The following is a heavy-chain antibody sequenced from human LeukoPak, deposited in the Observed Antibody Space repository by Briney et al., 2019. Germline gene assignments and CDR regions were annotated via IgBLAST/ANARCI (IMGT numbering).Heavy chain of an antibody. D-gene: IGHD6-19*01. Sequence: GGSLRLSCAASGFTFSSYGMHWVRQAPGKGLEWVSYISSSGSAIYYADSVKGRFTISRDNAKNSLYLQMNSLRAEDTAVYYCARERSWQWPVGGLDYWGQGTLVTVSS. J-gene: IGHJ4*02. V-gene: IGHV3-48*04. CDR3: ARERSWQWPVGGLDY. CDR2: ISSSGSAI. CDR1: GFTFSSYG.